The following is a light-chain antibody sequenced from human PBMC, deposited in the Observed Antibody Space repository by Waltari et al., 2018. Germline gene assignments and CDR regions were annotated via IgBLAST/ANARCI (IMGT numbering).Light chain of an antibody. J-gene: IGKJ3*01. CDR3: QQNYDSPRT. Sequence: DIQMTQSPSPLSASVGDRVTITCRASQHIYNYLNWSQQKPGKAPKLLIYAVSSLPTGVPSRFSGSGSGTDFTLTITNLQLEDFATYYCQQNYDSPRTFGPGTRVDFK. CDR2: AVS. V-gene: IGKV1-39*01. CDR1: QHIYNY.